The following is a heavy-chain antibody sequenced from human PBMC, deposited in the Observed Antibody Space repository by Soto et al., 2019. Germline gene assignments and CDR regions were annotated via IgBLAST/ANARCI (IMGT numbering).Heavy chain of an antibody. J-gene: IGHJ4*02. Sequence: EVQLVESGGGLVQPGGSLRLSCAASGFTFSNYWMNWVRQAPGKGLEWVANIKQDGSEKYYVDSVKGRFTISRDNAKNSLYLQMKGLRDEDTAVYFCVGGSGWLPDYWGPGTLVTVSS. CDR1: GFTFSNYW. D-gene: IGHD6-19*01. CDR3: VGGSGWLPDY. CDR2: IKQDGSEK. V-gene: IGHV3-7*04.